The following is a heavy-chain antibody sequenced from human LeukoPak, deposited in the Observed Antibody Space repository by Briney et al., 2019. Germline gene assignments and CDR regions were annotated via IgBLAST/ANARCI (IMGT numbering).Heavy chain of an antibody. CDR1: GFTFSSYG. V-gene: IGHV3-30*18. J-gene: IGHJ4*02. D-gene: IGHD6-19*01. CDR2: ISYDGSNK. Sequence: GGSLRLSCAASGFTFSSYGMHWVRQAPGKGLEWVAVISYDGSNKYYADSVKGRFTISRDNSKNTLYLQMNSLRAEDTAVYYCSKSVRWAVAGTRIDYWGQGSLVTVSS. CDR3: SKSVRWAVAGTRIDY.